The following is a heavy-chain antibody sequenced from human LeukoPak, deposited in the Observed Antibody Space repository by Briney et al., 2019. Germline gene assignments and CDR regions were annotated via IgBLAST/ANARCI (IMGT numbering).Heavy chain of an antibody. CDR1: GFTFSSYS. Sequence: GGSLRLSCAASGFTFSSYSMTWVRQAPGKGLEWVSSISSSSSYIYYADSVKGRFTISRDNAKNSLYLQMNSLRAEDTAVYYCARDSAAAYDFWSGYYHGAFDYWGQGTLVTVSS. V-gene: IGHV3-21*01. J-gene: IGHJ4*02. D-gene: IGHD3-3*01. CDR3: ARDSAAAYDFWSGYYHGAFDY. CDR2: ISSSSSYI.